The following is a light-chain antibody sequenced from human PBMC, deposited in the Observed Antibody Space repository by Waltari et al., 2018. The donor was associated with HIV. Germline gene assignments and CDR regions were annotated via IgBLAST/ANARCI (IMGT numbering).Light chain of an antibody. CDR2: DVS. CDR3: SSYTSSSTWV. CDR1: SSDVGGFNY. Sequence: QSALTQPAPVSGSPGQTITISCTGPSSDVGGFNYVSWYQQHPGKAPKLMIYDVSNRPSGVSNRFSGSKSGNTASLTISGLRAEDEADYYCSSYTSSSTWVFGGGTKLTVL. J-gene: IGLJ3*02. V-gene: IGLV2-14*01.